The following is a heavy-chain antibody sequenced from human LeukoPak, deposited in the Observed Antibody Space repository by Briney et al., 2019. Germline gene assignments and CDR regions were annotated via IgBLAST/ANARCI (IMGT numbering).Heavy chain of an antibody. CDR3: ARESPPYCSGGSCYRSSYGMDV. V-gene: IGHV4-59*01. CDR2: IYYSGST. D-gene: IGHD2-15*01. Sequence: SETLSLTCTVSGGSISSYYWSWIRQPPGKGLEWIGYIYYSGSTNYNPSLKSRVAISVDTSKNQFSLKLSSVTAADTAVYYCARESPPYCSGGSCYRSSYGMDVWGQGTTVTVSS. CDR1: GGSISSYY. J-gene: IGHJ6*02.